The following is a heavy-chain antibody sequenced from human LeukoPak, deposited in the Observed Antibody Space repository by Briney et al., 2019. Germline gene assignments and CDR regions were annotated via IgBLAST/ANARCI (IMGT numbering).Heavy chain of an antibody. Sequence: PGGSLRLSCAASGFALSSHWMTWVRQAPVKGLEWVANIKQDGSEKYYVDSVKGRFTISRDNAKNSLYLQMNSLRAEDTAVYYCAVAPLRNYYYGMDVWGQGTTVTV. CDR1: GFALSSHW. J-gene: IGHJ6*02. CDR2: IKQDGSEK. D-gene: IGHD5-12*01. V-gene: IGHV3-7*03. CDR3: AVAPLRNYYYGMDV.